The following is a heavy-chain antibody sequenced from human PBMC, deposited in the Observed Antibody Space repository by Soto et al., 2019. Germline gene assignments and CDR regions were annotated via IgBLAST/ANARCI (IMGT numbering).Heavy chain of an antibody. J-gene: IGHJ4*02. V-gene: IGHV3-21*06. Sequence: LRLSCAASGLTFTRYSMNWVRQAPGKGLEWVSSISSTTNYIYYGDSMKGRFTISRDNAKNSLYLEMNSLRAEDTAVYYCARESEDLTSNFDYWGQGTLVTVSS. CDR1: GLTFTRYS. CDR2: ISSTTNYI. CDR3: ARESEDLTSNFDY.